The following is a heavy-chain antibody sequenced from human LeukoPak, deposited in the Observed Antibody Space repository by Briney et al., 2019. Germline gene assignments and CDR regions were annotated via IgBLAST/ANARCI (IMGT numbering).Heavy chain of an antibody. CDR1: GFTLDDYA. CDR2: LIWNSGYI. J-gene: IGHJ4*02. V-gene: IGHV3-9*03. D-gene: IGHD6-19*01. CDR3: AEGVRGMAGTGGAIDY. Sequence: GGSLRLSCAASGFTLDDYAMHWVRRAPGKGLEWLSVLIWNSGYIGYADSVKGRFTISRDNAKNSLYLQMNSLRPEDMTLYYCAEGVRGMAGTGGAIDYWGQGTLVTVSS.